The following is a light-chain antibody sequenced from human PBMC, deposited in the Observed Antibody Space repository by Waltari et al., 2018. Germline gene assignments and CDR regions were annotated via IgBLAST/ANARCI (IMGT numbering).Light chain of an antibody. Sequence: DIQMTQSPSSLSASVGDRVTITCRASQSISSYLNWYQQKPGKYPKLLIDAASSLQSGVPSRFSGSGSGTDFTLTISSLQPEDFATYYCQQSYSTMYTFGQGTKLEIK. CDR2: AAS. CDR3: QQSYSTMYT. V-gene: IGKV1-39*01. J-gene: IGKJ2*01. CDR1: QSISSY.